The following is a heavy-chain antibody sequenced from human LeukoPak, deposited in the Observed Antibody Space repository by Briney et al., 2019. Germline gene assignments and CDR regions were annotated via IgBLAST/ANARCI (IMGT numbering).Heavy chain of an antibody. CDR1: GFTFSDYY. CDR3: AKGDYYDVLTGRQNWFGP. V-gene: IGHV3-11*06. J-gene: IGHJ5*02. CDR2: ISSSSTYP. Sequence: KPGGSLRLSCAASGFTFSDYYMSWIRQAPGKGLEWVSYISSSSTYPNYADSVKGRFTISRDNAKNSLYLQMNSLRPEDTAVYYCAKGDYYDVLTGRQNWFGPWGQGTLVTVSS. D-gene: IGHD3-9*01.